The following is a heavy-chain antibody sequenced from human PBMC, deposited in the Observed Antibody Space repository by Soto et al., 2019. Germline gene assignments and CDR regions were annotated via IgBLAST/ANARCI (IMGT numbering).Heavy chain of an antibody. CDR1: GFSLSTTGMG. Sequence: QVTLKESGSTLVKPTQTLTLTCTFSGFSLSTTGMGLGWIRQPPGKALEWLVLIYWDDDKHYSPSLKNRLTITKDTSRNQVVLKMTNMDPVDTATYYCARRLVRGVYYFDYWGQGVLVTVSS. CDR2: IYWDDDK. V-gene: IGHV2-5*02. CDR3: ARRLVRGVYYFDY. D-gene: IGHD3-10*01. J-gene: IGHJ4*02.